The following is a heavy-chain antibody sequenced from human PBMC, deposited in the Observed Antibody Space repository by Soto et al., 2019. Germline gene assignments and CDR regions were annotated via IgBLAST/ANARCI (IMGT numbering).Heavy chain of an antibody. CDR3: AKDHRYDILTGYDIVDY. V-gene: IGHV3-23*01. CDR2: ISGSGGST. CDR1: GFTFSSYA. Sequence: VQLLESGGGLVQPGGSLRLSCAASGFTFSSYAMTWVRQAPGKGLEWVSAISGSGGSTYYADSVKGRFTISRDNSKNTLYLQMNSLRAEDTAVYYCAKDHRYDILTGYDIVDYWGQGTLVTVSS. J-gene: IGHJ4*02. D-gene: IGHD3-9*01.